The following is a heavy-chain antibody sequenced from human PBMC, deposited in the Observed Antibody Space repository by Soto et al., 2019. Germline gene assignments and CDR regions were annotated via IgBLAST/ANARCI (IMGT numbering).Heavy chain of an antibody. CDR3: ARNGTLTGYSYGMDV. CDR1: GGTFSDFT. D-gene: IGHD1-1*01. CDR2: IIPIFDTA. V-gene: IGHV1-69*13. J-gene: IGHJ6*02. Sequence: SVKVSCTASGGTFSDFTINWVRQAPGQRLEWMGGIIPIFDTANYAENFQGRVTITADESTSTSFMEVSSLRSEDTAVYSCARNGTLTGYSYGMDVWGQGTMVTVSS.